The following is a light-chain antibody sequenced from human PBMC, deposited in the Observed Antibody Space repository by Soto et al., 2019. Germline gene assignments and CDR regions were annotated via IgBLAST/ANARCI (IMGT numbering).Light chain of an antibody. Sequence: QTVVTQPRSVSGSPGQSVTISCTGTSSDVGGYNYVSWYQQHPGKAPKLMIYDVSKRLSGVPDRFSGSKSGNTASLTISGLQAEDEADYYCCSYAGSYTFDVFGTGTKLTVL. V-gene: IGLV2-11*01. CDR3: CSYAGSYTFDV. J-gene: IGLJ1*01. CDR1: SSDVGGYNY. CDR2: DVS.